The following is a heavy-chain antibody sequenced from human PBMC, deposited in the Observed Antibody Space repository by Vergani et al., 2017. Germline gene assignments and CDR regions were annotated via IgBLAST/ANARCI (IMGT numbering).Heavy chain of an antibody. D-gene: IGHD6-13*01. CDR1: GFTFSSYA. J-gene: IGHJ2*01. V-gene: IGHV3-23*04. CDR2: ISGSGGST. Sequence: EVQLVESGGVVVQPGGSLRLSCAASGFTFSSYAMSWVRQAPGKGLEWVSAISGSGGSTYYADSVKGRFTISRDNSKNTLYLQMNSLRAEDTAVYYCAKDLARGYSRWYFDLWGRGTLVTVSS. CDR3: AKDLARGYSRWYFDL.